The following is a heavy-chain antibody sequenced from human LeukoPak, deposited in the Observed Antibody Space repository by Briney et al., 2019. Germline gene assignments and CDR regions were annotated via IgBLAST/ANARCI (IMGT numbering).Heavy chain of an antibody. D-gene: IGHD3-22*01. CDR2: IIPIFGTA. J-gene: IGHJ3*02. Sequence: SSVKVSCKASGGTFSSYAISWVQQAPGQGLEWMGGIIPIFGTANYAQKFQGRVTITADESTSTAYMELSSLRSEDTAVYYCARDTDDYYDSSGYLTNIIWGQGTMVTVSS. V-gene: IGHV1-69*01. CDR1: GGTFSSYA. CDR3: ARDTDDYYDSSGYLTNII.